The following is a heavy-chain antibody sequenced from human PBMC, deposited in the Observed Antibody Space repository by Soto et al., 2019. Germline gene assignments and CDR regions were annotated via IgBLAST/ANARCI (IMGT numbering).Heavy chain of an antibody. CDR3: ARHVRDYDILNATIMGGYFDY. Sequence: SETLSLTCTVSGGSISSSSYYWGWIRQPPGKGLEWIGSIYYSGSTYYNPSLKSRVTISVDTSKNQFSLKLSSVTAADTAVYYCARHVRDYDILNATIMGGYFDYWGEGTMVTVYS. CDR1: GGSISSSSYY. J-gene: IGHJ4*02. V-gene: IGHV4-39*01. D-gene: IGHD3-9*01. CDR2: IYYSGST.